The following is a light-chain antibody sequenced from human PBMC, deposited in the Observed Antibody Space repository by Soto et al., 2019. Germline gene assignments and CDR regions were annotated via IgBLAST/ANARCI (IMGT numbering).Light chain of an antibody. V-gene: IGKV1-39*01. J-gene: IGKJ3*01. Sequence: DIQMTQSPSSLSASVGDRVTITCRASQSISSYLNWYQQKPGKAPKVLIYAASSLQSGVPSRFSGSGSGTDFTLTISSLQPEDFATYYCQQSYSTLPFTFGPGTKVDIK. CDR1: QSISSY. CDR3: QQSYSTLPFT. CDR2: AAS.